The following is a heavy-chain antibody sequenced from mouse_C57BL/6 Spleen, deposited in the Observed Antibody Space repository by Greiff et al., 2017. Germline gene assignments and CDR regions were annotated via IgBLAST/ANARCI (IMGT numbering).Heavy chain of an antibody. CDR1: GYSFTGYY. D-gene: IGHD1-1*01. J-gene: IGHJ3*01. V-gene: IGHV1-42*01. Sequence: VHVKQSGPELVKPGASVKISCKASGYSFTGYYMNWVKQSPEKSLEWIGEINPSTGGTTYNQKFKAKATLTVDKSSSTAYMQLKSLTSEDSAVYYCARGGSSPFAYWGQGTLVTVSA. CDR2: INPSTGGT. CDR3: ARGGSSPFAY.